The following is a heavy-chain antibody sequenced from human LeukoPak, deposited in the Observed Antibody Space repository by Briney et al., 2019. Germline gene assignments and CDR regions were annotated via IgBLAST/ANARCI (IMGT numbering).Heavy chain of an antibody. CDR3: ARSYGDINWFDP. Sequence: SQTLSLTCTVSGSSISSGGYYWSWIRQHPGKGLEWMGYIYYSGSTYYNPSLKSRVTISLDTSKNQLSLKLSSVTAADTAVYYCARSYGDINWFDPWGQGTLVTVSS. D-gene: IGHD4-17*01. J-gene: IGHJ5*02. CDR1: GSSISSGGYY. CDR2: IYYSGST. V-gene: IGHV4-31*03.